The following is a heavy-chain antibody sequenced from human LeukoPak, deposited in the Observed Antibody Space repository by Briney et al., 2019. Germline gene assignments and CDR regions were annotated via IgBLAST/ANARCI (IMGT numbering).Heavy chain of an antibody. V-gene: IGHV4-61*02. CDR3: ARYYYDSSGPRGFDY. D-gene: IGHD3-22*01. J-gene: IGHJ4*02. Sequence: TSETLSLTCTVSGGSISSSSYYWSWIRQPAGKGLEWIGRIYTSGSTNYNPSLKSRVTMSVDTSKNQFSLKLSSVTAADTAVYYCARYYYDSSGPRGFDYWGQGTLVTVSS. CDR2: IYTSGST. CDR1: GGSISSSSYY.